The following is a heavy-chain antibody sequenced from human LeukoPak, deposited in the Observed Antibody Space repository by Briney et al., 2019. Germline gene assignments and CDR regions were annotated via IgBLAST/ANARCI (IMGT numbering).Heavy chain of an antibody. J-gene: IGHJ4*02. CDR3: ARDPSLAYCGGDCYQGDY. V-gene: IGHV3-30-3*01. CDR1: GFTFSSYA. CDR2: ISYDGSNK. D-gene: IGHD2-21*02. Sequence: GGSLRLSCAASGFTFSSYAMHWVRQAPGKGLEWVAVISYDGSNKYYADSVKGRFTISRDNSKNTLYLQMNSLRAEDTAVYYCARDPSLAYCGGDCYQGDYWGQGTLVTVSS.